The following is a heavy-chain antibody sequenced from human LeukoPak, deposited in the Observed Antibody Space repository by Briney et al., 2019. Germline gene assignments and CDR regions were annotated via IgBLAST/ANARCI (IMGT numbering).Heavy chain of an antibody. CDR2: ISYDGSNK. CDR3: ARELDGYRDAFDI. J-gene: IGHJ3*02. V-gene: IGHV3-30*03. D-gene: IGHD5-24*01. CDR1: GFTFSSYG. Sequence: GGSLRLSCAASGFTFSSYGMHWVRQAPGKGLEWVAVISYDGSNKYYADSVKGRFTISRDNSKNTLYLQMNSLRAEDTAVYYCARELDGYRDAFDIWGQGTMVTVSS.